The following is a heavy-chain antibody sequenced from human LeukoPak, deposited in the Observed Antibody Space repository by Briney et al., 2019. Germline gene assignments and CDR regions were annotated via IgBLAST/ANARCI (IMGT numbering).Heavy chain of an antibody. Sequence: PGRSLRLSCAAPGFTFRNYAMHWVRQAPGKGLEWVAVTSSDGSNEYYADSVRGRFSISRDNSKNTVYLQMNSLRAEDTALYYCVRPYTSSWYLFDYWGQGTLVTVSS. J-gene: IGHJ4*02. D-gene: IGHD6-13*01. CDR1: GFTFRNYA. V-gene: IGHV3-30*04. CDR3: VRPYTSSWYLFDY. CDR2: TSSDGSNE.